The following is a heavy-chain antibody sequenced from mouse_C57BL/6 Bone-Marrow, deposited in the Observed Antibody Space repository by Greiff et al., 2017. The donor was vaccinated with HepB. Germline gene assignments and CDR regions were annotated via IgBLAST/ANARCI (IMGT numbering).Heavy chain of an antibody. CDR3: SYCYGIPYYFDY. CDR2: IDPENGDT. Sequence: EVQLQQSGAELVRPGASVKLSCTASGFNIKDDYMHWVKQRPEQGLEWIGWIDPENGDTEYASKFQGKATITADTSSNTADLQLSSLTSEGTAVYYCSYCYGIPYYFDYWGKGTTLTVSS. V-gene: IGHV14-4*01. CDR1: GFNIKDDY. J-gene: IGHJ2*01. D-gene: IGHD1-1*01.